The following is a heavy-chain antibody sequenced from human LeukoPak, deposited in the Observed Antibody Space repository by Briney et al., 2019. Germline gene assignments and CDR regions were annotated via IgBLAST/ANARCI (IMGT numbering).Heavy chain of an antibody. CDR1: RFTFSSYS. V-gene: IGHV3-21*01. J-gene: IGHJ3*02. Sequence: PGGSLRLSCAASRFTFSSYSMNWVRQAPGKGLEWVSYADSVKGRFTISRDNAKNSLYLQMNSLRAEDTAVYYYARGCQRHRSGFFCAFDIWGQGTMVTVSS. D-gene: IGHD3-22*01. CDR3: ARGCQRHRSGFFCAFDI.